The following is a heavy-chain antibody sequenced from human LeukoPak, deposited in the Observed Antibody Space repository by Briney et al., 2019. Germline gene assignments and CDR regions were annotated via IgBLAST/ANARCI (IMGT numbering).Heavy chain of an antibody. D-gene: IGHD1-26*01. V-gene: IGHV5-51*01. CDR2: IYPGDSDT. J-gene: IGHJ4*02. CDR3: ARLLAGAYSGSYSDY. Sequence: GESLKISCKGSGYSFTSYWIGWVRQMPGKGLEWTGIIYPGDSDTRYSPSFQGQVTISADKSISTAYLQWSSLKASDTAMYYCARLLAGAYSGSYSDYWGQGTLVTVSS. CDR1: GYSFTSYW.